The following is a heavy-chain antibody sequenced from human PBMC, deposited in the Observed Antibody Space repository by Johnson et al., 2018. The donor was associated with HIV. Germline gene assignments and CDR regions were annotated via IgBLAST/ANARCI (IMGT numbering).Heavy chain of an antibody. V-gene: IGHV3-20*04. CDR2: INWNGVRT. Sequence: VQLVESGGGVVQPGRSLKLSCAASGFTFSSYGMHWVRQAPGKGLEWVSGINWNGVRTGYLDSMKGRFTISRDNAKNSLYLQMNSLRVEDTALYYCAKDGSWFGEDDAFDIWGQGTMVTVSS. CDR3: AKDGSWFGEDDAFDI. J-gene: IGHJ3*02. CDR1: GFTFSSYG. D-gene: IGHD3-10*01.